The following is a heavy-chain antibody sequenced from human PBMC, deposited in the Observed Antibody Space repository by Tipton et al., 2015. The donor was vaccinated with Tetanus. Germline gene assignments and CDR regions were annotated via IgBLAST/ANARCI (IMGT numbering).Heavy chain of an antibody. J-gene: IGHJ6*02. CDR1: GYTFTGYY. Sequence: QLVQSGAEVKKPGASLKVSCKASGYTFTGYYIYWVRQAPGQGLEWMGWIDPNSGGTNYAQKFQGRVTMTRDTPISTAYMELSSLRSDDTAVYYCARDRGDYIYYGMDVWGPGTTVTVS. CDR3: ARDRGDYIYYGMDV. D-gene: IGHD3-22*01. V-gene: IGHV1-2*02. CDR2: IDPNSGGT.